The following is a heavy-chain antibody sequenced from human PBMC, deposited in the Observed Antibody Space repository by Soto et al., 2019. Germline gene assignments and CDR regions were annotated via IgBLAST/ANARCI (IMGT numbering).Heavy chain of an antibody. CDR2: IYYSGGT. D-gene: IGHD3-3*01. CDR1: GGSISSYY. V-gene: IGHV4-59*01. CDR3: ARARRITIFGVVPPYFDY. J-gene: IGHJ4*02. Sequence: SETLSLTCTVSGGSISSYYWSWIRQPPGKGLEWIGYIYYSGGTNYNPSLKSRVTISVDTSKNQFSLKLSSVTAADTAVYYCARARRITIFGVVPPYFDYWGQGTLVTVS.